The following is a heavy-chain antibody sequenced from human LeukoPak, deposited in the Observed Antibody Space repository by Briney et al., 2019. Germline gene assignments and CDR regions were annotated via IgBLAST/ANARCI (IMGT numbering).Heavy chain of an antibody. D-gene: IGHD1-26*01. CDR2: ISGSGGST. CDR3: ARDRADYFDY. CDR1: GFTFSSYA. Sequence: GGSLRLSCAASGFTFSSYAMSWVRQAPGKGLEWVSAISGSGGSTYYADSVKGRFTISRDNAKNSLYLQMNSLRAEDTAVYYCARDRADYFDYWGQGTLVTVSS. V-gene: IGHV3-23*01. J-gene: IGHJ4*02.